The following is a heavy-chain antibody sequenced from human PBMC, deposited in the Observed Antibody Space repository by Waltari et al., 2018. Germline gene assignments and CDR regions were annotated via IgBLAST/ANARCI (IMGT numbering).Heavy chain of an antibody. CDR1: GDSVSSKTAA. CDR3: ARDPPDGYTYFDY. V-gene: IGHV6-1*01. D-gene: IGHD3-16*01. J-gene: IGHJ4*02. Sequence: QVQLQQSGPGLVKPSQTLSLPCAISGDSVSSKTAAWNWIRQSPSRGLEWLGRTYYRSRWYNNYAVSVKSRITINQDTSKNQFSLQLSSVTPEDTAVYYCARDPPDGYTYFDYWGQGTLVTVSS. CDR2: TYYRSRWYN.